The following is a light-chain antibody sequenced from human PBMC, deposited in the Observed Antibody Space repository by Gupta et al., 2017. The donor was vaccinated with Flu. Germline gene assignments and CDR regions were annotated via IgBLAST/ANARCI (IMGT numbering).Light chain of an antibody. CDR3: STYSNSRTLVV. CDR2: NVY. Sequence: SSVVGGYKYVSWYQQHPGTAPKFIIYNVYNRPSGVSDRFSGSTSGNAASLTISGLQAEDEATYYCSTYSNSRTLVVFGGGTKLTVL. CDR1: SSVVGGYKY. J-gene: IGLJ2*01. V-gene: IGLV2-14*03.